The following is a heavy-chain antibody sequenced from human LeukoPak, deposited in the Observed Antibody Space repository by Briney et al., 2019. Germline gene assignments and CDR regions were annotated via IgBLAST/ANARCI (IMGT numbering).Heavy chain of an antibody. J-gene: IGHJ4*02. Sequence: GGSLRLSCAASGFTFSSYEMNWVRQAPGKGLEWVSAISGGGVSTYYADSVKGRFTISRDNSKNTLYLQMNSLRAEDTALYYCASRHATILYWGQGTLVTVSS. CDR3: ASRHATILY. CDR2: ISGGGVST. V-gene: IGHV3-23*01. D-gene: IGHD5-12*01. CDR1: GFTFSSYE.